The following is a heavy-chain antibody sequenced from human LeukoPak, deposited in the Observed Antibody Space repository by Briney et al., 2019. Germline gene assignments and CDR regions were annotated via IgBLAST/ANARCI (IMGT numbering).Heavy chain of an antibody. CDR2: IWYDGSNK. J-gene: IGHJ4*02. Sequence: GGSLRLSCAASGFTFSSYGMHWVRQAPGKGLEWVAVIWYDGSNKYYADSVKGRFTISRDNSKNTLYLQINSLRAEDTAVYYCAKDGLSGDWGYFDYWGQGTLVSVSS. CDR1: GFTFSSYG. CDR3: AKDGLSGDWGYFDY. D-gene: IGHD2-21*02. V-gene: IGHV3-33*06.